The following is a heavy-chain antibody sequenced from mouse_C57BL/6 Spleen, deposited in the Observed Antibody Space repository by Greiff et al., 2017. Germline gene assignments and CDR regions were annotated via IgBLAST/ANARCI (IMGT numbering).Heavy chain of an antibody. CDR2: ISSVSSTI. V-gene: IGHV5-17*01. CDR1: GFTFSDYG. Sequence: EVQGVESGGGLVKPGGSLTLSCAASGFTFSDYGMPWVRQAPEKGLEWVAYISSVSSTIYYADTVKGRFTISRDNAKNTLFLQLTSLRSEDTAMYYCARGNWYYAMDYWGQGTSVTVSS. J-gene: IGHJ4*01. CDR3: ARGNWYYAMDY. D-gene: IGHD4-1*01.